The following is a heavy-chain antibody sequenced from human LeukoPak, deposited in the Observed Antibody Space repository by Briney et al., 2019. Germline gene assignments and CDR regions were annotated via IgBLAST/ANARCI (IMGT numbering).Heavy chain of an antibody. V-gene: IGHV4-61*01. D-gene: IGHD3-10*01. CDR1: GGSVSSGSYY. CDR2: IYYSGST. J-gene: IGHJ5*02. Sequence: KPSETLSLTCTVSGGSVSSGSYYWSWIRQPPGKGLEWIGYIYYSGSTNYNPSLKSRVTISVDTSKNQFSLKLSSVTAADRAVYYCARWHYYGSGSYYTNWFDPWGQGTLVTVSS. CDR3: ARWHYYGSGSYYTNWFDP.